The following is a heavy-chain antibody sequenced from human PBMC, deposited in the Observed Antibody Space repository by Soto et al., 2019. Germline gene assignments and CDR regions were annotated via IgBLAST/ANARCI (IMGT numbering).Heavy chain of an antibody. CDR1: GYSISTGRY. CDR3: AQVLDFYNTYHILHP. D-gene: IGHD1-1*01. CDR2: VYYNGHT. J-gene: IGHJ5*02. V-gene: IGHV4-38-2*02. Sequence: SETLSLTCTVSGYSISTGRYWGWVRQPPGKGLEWIASVYYNGHTYYNPSLKSRVTMSVDTSQNQFSLSLASVSAADTALYYCAQVLDFYNTYHILHPWGNVTLVTGSS.